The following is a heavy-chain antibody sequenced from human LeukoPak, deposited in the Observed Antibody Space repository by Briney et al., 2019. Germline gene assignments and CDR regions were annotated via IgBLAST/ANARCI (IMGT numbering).Heavy chain of an antibody. V-gene: IGHV3-33*01. CDR2: IWYDGSNK. CDR3: ARDTMTTVTGWFDP. CDR1: GFAFSSYG. D-gene: IGHD4-11*01. Sequence: GRSLRLSCAASGFAFSSYGMHGVRQAPGKGLEWVAVIWYDGSNKYYADSVKGRFTISRDNSKNTLYLQMNSLRAEDTAVYYCARDTMTTVTGWFDPWGRGTLVTVSS. J-gene: IGHJ5*02.